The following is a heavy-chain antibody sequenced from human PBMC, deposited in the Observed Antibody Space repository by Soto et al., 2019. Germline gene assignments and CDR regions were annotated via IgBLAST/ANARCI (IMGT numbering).Heavy chain of an antibody. J-gene: IGHJ4*02. CDR3: ARTVATNPYYFDY. D-gene: IGHD4-17*01. CDR2: IWYDGSNK. Sequence: QVRLVESGGGVVQPGRSLRLSCAASGFTCSSYGMHWVRQAPSKGLEWVAVIWYDGSNKYYADSVKGRFTISRDNSKNTLYLQMNSLRAEDTAVYYCARTVATNPYYFDYWGQGTLVTVSS. CDR1: GFTCSSYG. V-gene: IGHV3-33*01.